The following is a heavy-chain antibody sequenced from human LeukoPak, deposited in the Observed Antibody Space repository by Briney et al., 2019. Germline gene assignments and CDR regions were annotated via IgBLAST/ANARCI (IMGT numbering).Heavy chain of an antibody. J-gene: IGHJ4*02. CDR1: GFTFSSYG. CDR3: AKGELWFGELSRLY. CDR2: ISYDGSKK. D-gene: IGHD3-10*01. V-gene: IGHV3-30*18. Sequence: PGGSLRLSCAASGFTFSSYGMHWVRQAPGKGLEWVAVISYDGSKKYYADSAKGRFTISRDNSKNTLYLQMNSLRAEDTAVYYCAKGELWFGELSRLYWGQGTLVTVSS.